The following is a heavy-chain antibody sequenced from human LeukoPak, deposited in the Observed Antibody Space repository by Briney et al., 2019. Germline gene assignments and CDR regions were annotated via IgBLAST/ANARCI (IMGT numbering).Heavy chain of an antibody. CDR1: GFTFSSYN. V-gene: IGHV3-21*01. CDR3: ARTVVPAAFDY. CDR2: ISSSSSYI. Sequence: GGSLRLSCAASGFTFSSYNMNWVRQAPGKGLEWVSSISSSSSYIYYADSVKGRFTISRDNAKNSLYLQMNSLRAEDTAVYYCARTVVPAAFDYWGQGTLVTVSS. J-gene: IGHJ4*02. D-gene: IGHD2-2*01.